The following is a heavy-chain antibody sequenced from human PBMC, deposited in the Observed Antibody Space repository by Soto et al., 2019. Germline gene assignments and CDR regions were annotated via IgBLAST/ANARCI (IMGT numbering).Heavy chain of an antibody. CDR1: GFSLSTSGVG. V-gene: IGHV2-5*02. J-gene: IGHJ4*02. CDR3: AHRGYCSGGSCPFDY. D-gene: IGHD2-15*01. CDR2: IFWDDDK. Sequence: QITLKESGPTLVKPTQTLTLTCTFSGFSLSTSGVGVGWIRQPPGKALEWLALIFWDDDKRYSPSLKSRLTVNKDTSKNQVVLTMTNMDPVDTATYYCAHRGYCSGGSCPFDYWGQGTLVTVSS.